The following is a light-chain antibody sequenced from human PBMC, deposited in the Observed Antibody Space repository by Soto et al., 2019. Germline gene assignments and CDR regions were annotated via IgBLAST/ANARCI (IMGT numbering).Light chain of an antibody. Sequence: EIVMTQSPDALSVSPGERATLSCRASQSVSSNLAWYQQRPGQAPRLLIYGASTRASGIPTRFVGSGSGTAFTLTISSLQPEDFAVYYCQQRSSCPLTFGGGTKVDIK. CDR2: GAS. CDR1: QSVSSN. CDR3: QQRSSCPLT. V-gene: IGKV3-15*01. J-gene: IGKJ4*01.